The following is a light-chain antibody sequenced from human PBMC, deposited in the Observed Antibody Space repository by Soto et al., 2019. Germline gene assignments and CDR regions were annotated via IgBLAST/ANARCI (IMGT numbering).Light chain of an antibody. CDR2: GAS. CDR1: QSVSSSF. CDR3: QQYTGPPTT. V-gene: IGKV3-20*01. J-gene: IGKJ5*01. Sequence: EIVLAQSPGTLSLSPGESATLSCRASQSVSSSFLAWYQQKAGQAPRLLIYGASTRAAGIPDRFSGSGSGTDFTLTITRLEPEDSAVYFCQQYTGPPTTFGQGTRLEI.